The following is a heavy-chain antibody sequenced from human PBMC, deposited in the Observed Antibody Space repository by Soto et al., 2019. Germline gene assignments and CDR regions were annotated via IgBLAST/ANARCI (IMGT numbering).Heavy chain of an antibody. CDR1: GDSVSSNSAA. Sequence: QVQLQESGPGLVKPSQTLSLTCSISGDSVSSNSAAWNWIRLSPSRGLEWLARTYYRSRCYNDYAVSVRSRITVNPDTSKNQFSLQLTSVTPEDTAVYYRAGTTSHQWYYMDVWGKGTTVTVSS. J-gene: IGHJ6*03. V-gene: IGHV6-1*01. CDR3: AGTTSHQWYYMDV. CDR2: TYYRSRCYN. D-gene: IGHD1-7*01.